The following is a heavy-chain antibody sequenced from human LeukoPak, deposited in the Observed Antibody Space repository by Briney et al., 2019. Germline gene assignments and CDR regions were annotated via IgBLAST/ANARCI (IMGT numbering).Heavy chain of an antibody. CDR2: MNPNSGNT. V-gene: IGHV1-8*01. J-gene: IGHJ4*02. D-gene: IGHD3-3*01. Sequence: ASVKVSCKASGYTFTSYDINWVRQATGQGLEWMGWMNPNSGNTGYAQKFQGRVTMTRNTSISTAYMELSSLRSEDTAVYYCARGHYDFWGGYPTPPKYYFDYWGQGTLVTVSS. CDR3: ARGHYDFWGGYPTPPKYYFDY. CDR1: GYTFTSYD.